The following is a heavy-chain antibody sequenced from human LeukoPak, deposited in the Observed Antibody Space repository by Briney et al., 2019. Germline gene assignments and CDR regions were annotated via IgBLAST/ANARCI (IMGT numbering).Heavy chain of an antibody. V-gene: IGHV4-31*03. CDR2: IYSSGFT. J-gene: IGHJ3*02. CDR3: ARSRGTIYRADEYDI. Sequence: SQTLSLTCTVSGASISSGIYYWTWIRHHPGQGLEWIGYIYSSGFTHYNPSPRSRVTMSIDTTNNQFSLRMTSVTVADTATYYCARSRGTIYRADEYDIWGQGTMVTVSS. CDR1: GASISSGIYY. D-gene: IGHD3-16*02.